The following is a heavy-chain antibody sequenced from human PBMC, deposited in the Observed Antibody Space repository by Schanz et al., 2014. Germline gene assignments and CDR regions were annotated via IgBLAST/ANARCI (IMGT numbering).Heavy chain of an antibody. CDR3: ARAVGGNSALEWFDP. Sequence: QVQLQESGPRLVKPSQTLSLTCTVSGGSIDVSGYYWSWIRQQPGKALEWIGYIYHSGNTYFKPPILRRLAMSVDTAKTQFALSLSSAPAADTAVYYCARAVGGNSALEWFDPWGQGTLVTVSS. CDR2: IYHSGNT. CDR1: GGSIDVSGYY. V-gene: IGHV4-31*03. D-gene: IGHD2-21*01. J-gene: IGHJ5*02.